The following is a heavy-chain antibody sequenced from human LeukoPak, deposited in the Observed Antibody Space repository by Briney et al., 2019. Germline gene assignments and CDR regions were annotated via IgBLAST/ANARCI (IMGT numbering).Heavy chain of an antibody. CDR1: GGTFSSYT. J-gene: IGHJ4*02. CDR2: MNPNSGNT. Sequence: ASVKVSCKASGGTFSSYTISWVRQAPGQGLEWMGWMNPNSGNTGYAQKFQGRVTMTRNTSISTAYMELSSLRSEDTAVYYCARGLEFAPVPEHEGGPGTLVTVSS. D-gene: IGHD2-2*01. CDR3: ARGLEFAPVPEHE. V-gene: IGHV1-8*02.